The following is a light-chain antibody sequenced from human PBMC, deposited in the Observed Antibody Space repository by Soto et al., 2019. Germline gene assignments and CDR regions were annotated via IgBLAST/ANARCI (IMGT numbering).Light chain of an antibody. Sequence: VVMTQSPLSFPVTLGQPASISRRPRQSPLNILVNAYLSWFQQRPGQSPSRLIYTFSTRDSGVQDRFGGSGSVSDFKPKISRVVAEDGVVYYCMQGTYWPPSTFGQGTKVE. CDR3: MQGTYWPPST. CDR1: QSPLNILVNAY. J-gene: IGKJ1*01. CDR2: TFS. V-gene: IGKV2-30*01.